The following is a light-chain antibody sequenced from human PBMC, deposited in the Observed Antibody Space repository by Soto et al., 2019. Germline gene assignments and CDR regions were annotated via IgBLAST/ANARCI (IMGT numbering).Light chain of an antibody. Sequence: QSVLTQPPSASGTPGQRVTISCSGSSSNIGSNTVNWYQQFPGTAPKLLIYSNNQRPSGVPGRFSGSKSGTSASLAISGLQSEDEADYYCAAWDDSLNGYVFGPGTKLSVL. CDR3: AAWDDSLNGYV. J-gene: IGLJ1*01. CDR1: SSNIGSNT. CDR2: SNN. V-gene: IGLV1-44*01.